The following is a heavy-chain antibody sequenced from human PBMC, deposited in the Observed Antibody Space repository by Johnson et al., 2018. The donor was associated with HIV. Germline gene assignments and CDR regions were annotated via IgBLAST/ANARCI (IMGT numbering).Heavy chain of an antibody. CDR2: IGYDGSDQ. V-gene: IGHV3-30*04. J-gene: IGHJ3*02. CDR1: GFTFSSYT. Sequence: VQLVESGGGVVQPGRSLRLYCVASGFTFSSYTMHWVRQAPGKGLEWVAVIGYDGSDQYYAVSVKGRVTISRDNPKNTVYLHMNNLRAEDTAVYYCARAGKWSGDAFDIWGQGTTVTVSS. CDR3: ARAGKWSGDAFDI. D-gene: IGHD3-10*01.